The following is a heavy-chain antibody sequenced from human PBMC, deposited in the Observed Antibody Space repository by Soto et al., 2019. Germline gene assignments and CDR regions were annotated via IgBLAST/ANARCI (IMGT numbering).Heavy chain of an antibody. CDR3: ARISQSDFWSGYYYFFDY. V-gene: IGHV1-18*01. CDR1: GYTFTDYG. D-gene: IGHD3-3*01. Sequence: QVHLVQSGAEVEKPGASVKVSCKASGYTFTDYGISWVRQAPGQGLQWMGWITAFNGNTKYAQQIQGRVTMTTDTSTSTAYMELRSLESDDTAVYYCARISQSDFWSGYYYFFDYWGQGTLVTVSS. CDR2: ITAFNGNT. J-gene: IGHJ4*02.